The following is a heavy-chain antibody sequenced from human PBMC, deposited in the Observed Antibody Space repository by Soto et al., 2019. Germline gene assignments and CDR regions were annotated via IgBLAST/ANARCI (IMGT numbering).Heavy chain of an antibody. CDR1: GYTFTNYG. V-gene: IGHV1-18*01. CDR2: ISGYNGNT. J-gene: IGHJ4*02. CDR3: PRDMCVNDNGDYVYY. Sequence: QGHLVQSGAEVKKPGASVTVSCKASGYTFTNYGISWVRQAPGQGLEWMGWISGYNGNTKYAPTFQGRVTLTSDTSTSTSYIQLRSLRSDDTALHYCPRDMCVNDNGDYVYYWGQGTLVTVSS. D-gene: IGHD4-17*01.